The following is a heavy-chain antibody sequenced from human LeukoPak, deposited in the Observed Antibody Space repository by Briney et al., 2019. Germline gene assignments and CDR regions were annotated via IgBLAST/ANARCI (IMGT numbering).Heavy chain of an antibody. D-gene: IGHD6-19*01. Sequence: SETLSLTCSVSGGSISSYYWSWIRQPPGKGLEWIGYIYYSGSTNYNPSLKSRVTISVDTSKNQFSLKLSSVTAADTAVYYCARVGSSGWYFLDYWGQGILVTVSS. CDR1: GGSISSYY. V-gene: IGHV4-59*01. CDR2: IYYSGST. CDR3: ARVGSSGWYFLDY. J-gene: IGHJ4*02.